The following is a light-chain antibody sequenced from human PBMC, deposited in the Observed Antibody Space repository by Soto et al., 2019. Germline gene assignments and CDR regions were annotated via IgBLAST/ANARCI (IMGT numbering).Light chain of an antibody. Sequence: DIQMTQSPSSLSASVGDRVTITCRASQSISIYLNWYQQKPGKAPRLLIYAASRLQSGVPSRFSGSGPGTDFTLTISSLQPEDFATYYCQQSYIMPIYTFGQGTRLDIK. V-gene: IGKV1-39*01. CDR1: QSISIY. CDR2: AAS. J-gene: IGKJ2*01. CDR3: QQSYIMPIYT.